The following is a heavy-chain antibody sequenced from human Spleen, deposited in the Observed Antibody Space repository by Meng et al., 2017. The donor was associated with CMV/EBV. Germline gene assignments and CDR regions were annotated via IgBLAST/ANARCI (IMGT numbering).Heavy chain of an antibody. CDR1: GGSFSGYY. CDR2: INHSGST. J-gene: IGHJ4*02. CDR3: ARGGLITMIAY. Sequence: QGALQQWGAGLLKPSETLSLTCAVYGGSFSGYYWSWIRQPPGKGLEWIGEINHSGSTNYNPSLKSRVTISVDTSKNQFSLKLSSVTAADTAVYYCARGGLITMIAYWGQGTLVTVSS. V-gene: IGHV4-34*01. D-gene: IGHD3-22*01.